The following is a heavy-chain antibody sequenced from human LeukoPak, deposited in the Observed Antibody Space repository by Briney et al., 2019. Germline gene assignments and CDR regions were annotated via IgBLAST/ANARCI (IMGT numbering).Heavy chain of an antibody. V-gene: IGHV5-51*01. CDR2: IYPGDSDT. Sequence: GESLKSSCKGSGYSFTSYWIGWVRQMPGKGQEWMGIIYPGDSDTRYSPSFQGQVTISADKSISTAYLQWSSLKASDTAMYYCASRGGIAAAGPGAFDIWGQGTMVTVSS. CDR3: ASRGGIAAAGPGAFDI. CDR1: GYSFTSYW. J-gene: IGHJ3*02. D-gene: IGHD6-13*01.